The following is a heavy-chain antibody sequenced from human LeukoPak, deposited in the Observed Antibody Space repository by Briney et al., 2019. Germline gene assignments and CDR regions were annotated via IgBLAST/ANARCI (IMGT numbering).Heavy chain of an antibody. CDR1: GFTFSSYW. V-gene: IGHV3-7*01. CDR3: ARDRTGNDY. Sequence: GGSLRLSCAASGFTFSSYWMSWIRQAPGKGLEWVANIKEDGSEKYYVDSMRGRFTISRDNAKNSLSLQMNSLRAEDAAVYYCARDRTGNDYWGQGALVTVSS. CDR2: IKEDGSEK. D-gene: IGHD1-1*01. J-gene: IGHJ4*02.